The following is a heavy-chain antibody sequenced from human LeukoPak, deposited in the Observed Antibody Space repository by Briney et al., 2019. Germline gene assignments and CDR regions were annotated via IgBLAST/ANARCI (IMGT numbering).Heavy chain of an antibody. CDR1: GGSISSYY. J-gene: IGHJ6*03. CDR3: ARDTTVSYYYYMDV. Sequence: KSSETLSLTCTVSGGSISSYYWSWIRQPAGKGLEWIGRIYTSGSTNYNPSLKSRVTMSVDTSKNQFSLKLSSVTAADTAVYYCARDTTVSYYYYMDVWGKGTTVTISS. D-gene: IGHD4-17*01. CDR2: IYTSGST. V-gene: IGHV4-4*07.